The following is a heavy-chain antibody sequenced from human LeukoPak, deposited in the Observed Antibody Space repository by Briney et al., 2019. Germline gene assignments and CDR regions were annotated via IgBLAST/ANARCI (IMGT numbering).Heavy chain of an antibody. Sequence: ASVKVSCKASGYTFTSYGISWVRQAPGQGLEWMGWISAYNGNTNYAQKLQGRVTMTTDTSTSTAYMELRSLRSDDTAVYYCARDCDYVWGSYRSGFDYWGQGTLVTVFS. CDR3: ARDCDYVWGSYRSGFDY. CDR1: GYTFTSYG. CDR2: ISAYNGNT. D-gene: IGHD3-16*02. J-gene: IGHJ4*02. V-gene: IGHV1-18*01.